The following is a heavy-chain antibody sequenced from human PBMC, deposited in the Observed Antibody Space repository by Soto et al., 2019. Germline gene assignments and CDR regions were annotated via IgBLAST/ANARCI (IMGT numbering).Heavy chain of an antibody. V-gene: IGHV3-74*01. J-gene: IGHJ6*03. D-gene: IGHD3-10*01. Sequence: GGSLRLSCAASGVTFSSYWMHWVRQVPGKGLVWVSRLYTDGSRTSYADSVKGRFTISRDNAKNTLYLQMNSLRAEDTAVYYCARGAGGYYYMDVWGKGTTVTVSS. CDR3: ARGAGGYYYMDV. CDR1: GVTFSSYW. CDR2: LYTDGSRT.